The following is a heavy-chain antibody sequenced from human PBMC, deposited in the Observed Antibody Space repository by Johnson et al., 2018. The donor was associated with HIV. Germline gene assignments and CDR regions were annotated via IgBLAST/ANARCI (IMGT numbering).Heavy chain of an antibody. CDR3: AKKFCSGSCSDRHYAAFDA. V-gene: IGHV3-53*01. CDR1: GFTVSSNY. D-gene: IGHD3-3*01. Sequence: GGSLRLSCAASGFTVSSNYMNWVRQAPGKGLEWVSVIYSGGSTYYADSVKGRFTISRDNSKNTLYLQMNSLRAEDTAVYYCAKKFCSGSCSDRHYAAFDAWGQGTMVAVSS. J-gene: IGHJ3*01. CDR2: IYSGGST.